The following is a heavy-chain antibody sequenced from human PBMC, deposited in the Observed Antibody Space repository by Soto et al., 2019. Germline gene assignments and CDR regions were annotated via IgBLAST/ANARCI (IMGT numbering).Heavy chain of an antibody. J-gene: IGHJ4*02. V-gene: IGHV4-59*11. CDR2: IYYSGST. D-gene: IGHD6-13*01. CDR3: ARGVMAAGLYFFDY. Sequence: PSETLSLTCTVSRGSISTHYWSWIRQPPGKGLEWIGYIYYSGSTNYNPSLKSRVTISVDTSKNQFSLKLTSVTAADSAVYYCARGVMAAGLYFFDYWGQGTLVTAPQ. CDR1: RGSISTHY.